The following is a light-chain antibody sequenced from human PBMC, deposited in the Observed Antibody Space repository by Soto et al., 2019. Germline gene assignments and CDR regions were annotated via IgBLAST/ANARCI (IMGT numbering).Light chain of an antibody. CDR2: GAS. V-gene: IGKV3-15*01. CDR1: QSVSNN. CDR3: QQYNNWPPWT. J-gene: IGKJ1*01. Sequence: EIVMTQSPATLSVSPGERATRSCRASQSVSNNLAWYQQKAGQAPRLLIYGASTRATGIPARFSGSGSGTEFTLTISSLQSEDFAVYYCQQYNNWPPWTFGQGTKVEIK.